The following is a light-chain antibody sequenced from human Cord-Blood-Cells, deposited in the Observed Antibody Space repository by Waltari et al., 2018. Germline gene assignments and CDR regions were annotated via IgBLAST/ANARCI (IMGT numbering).Light chain of an antibody. V-gene: IGKV3-15*01. Sequence: EIVMTQSPATLSVSPGERATLSCRASQSVSSNLAWYQQKPGQAPSLLIYGASTRATGIPARFSCSGSGTEFTLTISSLQSEDFAVYYCQQYNNWPPAFGQGTKVEIK. CDR1: QSVSSN. J-gene: IGKJ1*01. CDR2: GAS. CDR3: QQYNNWPPA.